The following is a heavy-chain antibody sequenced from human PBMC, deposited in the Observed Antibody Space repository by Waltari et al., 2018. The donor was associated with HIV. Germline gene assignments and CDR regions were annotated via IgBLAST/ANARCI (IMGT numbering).Heavy chain of an antibody. CDR3: ARKGGGPLSAAFDI. J-gene: IGHJ3*02. D-gene: IGHD3-16*01. Sequence: QVQLQESGPGLVKPSEILSLTCTVSGDSISTHYWSWIRQPAGKGLEWIGRIYASGTTNYNPSLKSRVTMSLDTSNNQLALKLTSVNAADTAVYYCARKGGGPLSAAFDIWGHGTMVTVSS. V-gene: IGHV4-4*07. CDR2: IYASGTT. CDR1: GDSISTHY.